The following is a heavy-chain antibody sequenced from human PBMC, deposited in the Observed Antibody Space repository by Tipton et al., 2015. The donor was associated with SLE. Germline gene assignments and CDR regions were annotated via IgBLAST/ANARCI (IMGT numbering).Heavy chain of an antibody. D-gene: IGHD2-15*01. CDR2: VDPSGST. CDR1: GESFSGYY. V-gene: IGHV4-34*01. Sequence: TLSLTCAVYGESFSGYYWTWIRQPPGKGLEWIGEVDPSGSTNYNPSLRSQVTISIDTSKNQFSLRLKSVTAADTAVYYCARGKDIVVARDAFDIWGQGTMVTVSS. J-gene: IGHJ3*02. CDR3: ARGKDIVVARDAFDI.